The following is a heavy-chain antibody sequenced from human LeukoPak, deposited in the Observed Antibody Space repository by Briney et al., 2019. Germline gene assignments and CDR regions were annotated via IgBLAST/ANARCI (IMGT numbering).Heavy chain of an antibody. D-gene: IGHD2-2*01. Sequence: GGSLRLSCAVSGFTFSSDWMIWVRQAPGKGLEWVANINPDGSEKNYVDSVRGRFTISRDNAKNSLDLQMNSLRAEDTAVYYCARSRKGYQLLSTNRDYYYMDVWGKGTTVTVSS. CDR2: INPDGSEK. V-gene: IGHV3-7*01. J-gene: IGHJ6*03. CDR1: GFTFSSDW. CDR3: ARSRKGYQLLSTNRDYYYMDV.